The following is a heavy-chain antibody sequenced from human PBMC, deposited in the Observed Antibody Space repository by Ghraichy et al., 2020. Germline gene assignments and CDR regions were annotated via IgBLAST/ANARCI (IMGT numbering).Heavy chain of an antibody. J-gene: IGHJ4*02. Sequence: GGSLRLSCAASGFTFNNYAMNWVRQAPGKGLEWVSGISSSGDSTYYAASVKGRFTISRDNSKNTLYLQMNSLRAEDTAAYYCAKVCVWGSYAIDYWGQGTLVTVSS. CDR2: ISSSGDST. CDR1: GFTFNNYA. CDR3: AKVCVWGSYAIDY. V-gene: IGHV3-23*01. D-gene: IGHD3-16*01.